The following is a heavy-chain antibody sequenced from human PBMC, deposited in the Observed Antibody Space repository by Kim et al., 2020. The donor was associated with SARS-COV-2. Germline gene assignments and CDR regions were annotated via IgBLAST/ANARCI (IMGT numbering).Heavy chain of an antibody. Sequence: GGSLRLSCAASGFTFSSYAMSWVRQAPGKGLEWVSAISGSGGSTYYADSVKGRFTISRDNSKNTLYPQMNSLRAEDTAVYYCAKGVTMIVVVTHFDYWGQGTLVTVSS. V-gene: IGHV3-23*01. CDR3: AKGVTMIVVVTHFDY. CDR2: ISGSGGST. J-gene: IGHJ4*02. CDR1: GFTFSSYA. D-gene: IGHD3-22*01.